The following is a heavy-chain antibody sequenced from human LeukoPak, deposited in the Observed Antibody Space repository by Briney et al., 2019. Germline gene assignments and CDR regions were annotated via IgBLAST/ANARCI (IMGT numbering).Heavy chain of an antibody. J-gene: IGHJ5*02. CDR3: ARGSFTMIVVPFDP. CDR2: IYYSGST. D-gene: IGHD3-22*01. Sequence: KTSQTLSLTCTVSGGSVKSGGYYWSWIRQHPGKGLEWIGYIYYSGSTYYNPSLKSRVTISVDTSKNQFSLKLSSVTAADTAVYYCARGSFTMIVVPFDPWGQGTLVTVSS. V-gene: IGHV4-31*03. CDR1: GGSVKSGGYY.